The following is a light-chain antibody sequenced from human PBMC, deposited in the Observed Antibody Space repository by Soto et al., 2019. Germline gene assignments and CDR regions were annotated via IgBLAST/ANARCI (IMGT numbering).Light chain of an antibody. CDR2: DVS. V-gene: IGLV2-14*01. CDR1: SSDVGGYNY. Sequence: QSALTQPASVSGYPGQSITISCTGTSSDVGGYNYVSWYQQHPGKAPKLMIYDVSNRPSGVSNRFSGSKSGNTASLTISGLQAEDEADYYCSSYTSSSTPWVFGGGTKLTVL. J-gene: IGLJ3*02. CDR3: SSYTSSSTPWV.